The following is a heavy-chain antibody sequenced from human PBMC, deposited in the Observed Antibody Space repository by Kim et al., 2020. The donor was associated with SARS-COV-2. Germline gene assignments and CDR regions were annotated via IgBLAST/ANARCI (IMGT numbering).Heavy chain of an antibody. J-gene: IGHJ4*02. V-gene: IGHV1-18*01. D-gene: IGHD6-13*01. CDR1: GYTFTSYG. CDR3: ARGRAVKYSSSWYYFDY. Sequence: ASVKVSCKASGYTFTSYGISWVRQAPGQGLEWMGWISAYNGNTNYAQKLQGRVTMTTDTSTSTAYMELRSLRSDDTAVYYCARGRAVKYSSSWYYFDYWGQGTLVTVSS. CDR2: ISAYNGNT.